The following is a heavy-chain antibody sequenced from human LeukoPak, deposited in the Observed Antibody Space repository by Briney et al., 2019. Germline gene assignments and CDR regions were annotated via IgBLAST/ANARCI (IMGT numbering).Heavy chain of an antibody. V-gene: IGHV3-20*01. CDR2: INWNGAGT. Sequence: GGSLRLSCAASGFTFDDYGMSWVRQAPGKGPEWVSGINWNGAGTGYADSVKGRFTISRDNAKNSLYLQMNSLRAEDTALYHCARGDWNYVKRFDYWGQGTLVTVSS. J-gene: IGHJ4*02. CDR1: GFTFDDYG. CDR3: ARGDWNYVKRFDY. D-gene: IGHD1-7*01.